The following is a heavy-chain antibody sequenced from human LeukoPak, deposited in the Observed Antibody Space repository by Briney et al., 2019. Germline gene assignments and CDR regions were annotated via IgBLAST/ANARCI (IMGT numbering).Heavy chain of an antibody. CDR3: ARDVGDGYNYLSY. Sequence: SVKVSCKASGGTFSSYAISWVRQAPGQGLEWMGRIIPILGIANYAQKFQGRVTITADKSTSTAYMELSSLRSEDTTVYYCARDVGDGYNYLSYWGQGTLVTVSS. V-gene: IGHV1-69*04. J-gene: IGHJ4*02. D-gene: IGHD5-24*01. CDR1: GGTFSSYA. CDR2: IIPILGIA.